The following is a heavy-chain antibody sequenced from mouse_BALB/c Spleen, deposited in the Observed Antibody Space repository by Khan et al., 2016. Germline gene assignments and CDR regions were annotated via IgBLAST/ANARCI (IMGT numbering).Heavy chain of an antibody. CDR2: INPSSGYT. CDR1: GYSFTTYL. J-gene: IGHJ2*01. V-gene: IGHV1-4*02. Sequence: QVQLQQSGPELARPGASVKMSCKASGYSFTTYLMYWVKQWPGQGLEWIGHINPSSGYTEYNQKFKDKTTLTADKSSRTAYMQLTSLTSEDSAVYYCASSMWDYFDTGGKGTT. D-gene: IGHD2-3*01. CDR3: ASSMWDYFDT.